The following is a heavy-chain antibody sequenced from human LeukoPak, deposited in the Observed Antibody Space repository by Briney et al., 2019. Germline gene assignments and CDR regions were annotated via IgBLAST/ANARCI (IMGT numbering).Heavy chain of an antibody. J-gene: IGHJ4*02. V-gene: IGHV1-8*03. Sequence: ASVKVSCKASGYTFTSYDINWVRQATGQGLEWMGWMNPNSGNTGYAQKFQGRVTITRDTSASIAYMELSSLRSEDTAVYYCARPPSTNYYFDYWGQGTLVTVSS. D-gene: IGHD1-1*01. CDR1: GYTFTSYD. CDR2: MNPNSGNT. CDR3: ARPPSTNYYFDY.